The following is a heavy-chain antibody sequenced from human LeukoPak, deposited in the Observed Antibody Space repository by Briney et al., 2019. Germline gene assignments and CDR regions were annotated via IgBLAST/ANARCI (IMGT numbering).Heavy chain of an antibody. CDR3: ARGGYSYGSTYYYYYYMDV. D-gene: IGHD5-18*01. CDR2: IIPIFGTA. Sequence: WASVKVSSKASGGTFSSYAISWVRQAPGQGLEWMGGIIPIFGTANYAQKFQGRVTITTDESTSTAYMELSSLRSEDTAVYYRARGGYSYGSTYYYYYYMDVWGKGTTVTVS. V-gene: IGHV1-69*05. CDR1: GGTFSSYA. J-gene: IGHJ6*03.